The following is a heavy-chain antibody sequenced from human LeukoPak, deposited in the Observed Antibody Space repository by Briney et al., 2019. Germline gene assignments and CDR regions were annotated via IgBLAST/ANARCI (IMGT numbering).Heavy chain of an antibody. V-gene: IGHV3-7*01. CDR2: IKQDGSEK. J-gene: IGHJ4*02. CDR3: AREGGSGSYLEY. CDR1: GFTFSSYG. Sequence: GGSLRLSCAASGFTFSSYGMSWVRQAPGKGLEWVANIKQDGSEKYYVDSVKGRFTISRDNAKNSLYLQMNSLRAEDTAVYYCAREGGSGSYLEYWGQGTLVTVSS. D-gene: IGHD3-10*01.